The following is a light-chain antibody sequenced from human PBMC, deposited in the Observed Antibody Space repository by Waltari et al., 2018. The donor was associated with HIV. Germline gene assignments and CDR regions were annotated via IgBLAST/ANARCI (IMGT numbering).Light chain of an antibody. CDR3: AAWDDSLKGPI. V-gene: IGLV1-44*01. J-gene: IGLJ2*01. CDR2: SYN. CDR1: SSHIGSNT. Sequence: QSVLTKPPSASGTPGQRVTISCSGSSSHIGSNTVNWYQQLPGTAPKLLIYSYNLRPSGVPDRFSGSKSGTSASLAISGLQSEDEADYYCAAWDDSLKGPIFGGGTKVTVL.